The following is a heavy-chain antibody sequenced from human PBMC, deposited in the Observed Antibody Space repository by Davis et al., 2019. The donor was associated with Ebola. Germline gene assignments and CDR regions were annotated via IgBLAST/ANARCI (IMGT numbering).Heavy chain of an antibody. D-gene: IGHD1-7*01. CDR2: ISSNGGST. V-gene: IGHV3-64D*08. J-gene: IGHJ6*02. CDR3: ARTGTTAYYYYGMDV. CDR1: GFTFSSYA. Sequence: GGSLRLSCSASGFTFSSYAMHWVRQAPGKGLEYVSAISSNGGSTYYADSVKGRFTISRDNSKNTLYLQMSSLRAEDTAVYYCARTGTTAYYYYGMDVWGQGTTVTVSS.